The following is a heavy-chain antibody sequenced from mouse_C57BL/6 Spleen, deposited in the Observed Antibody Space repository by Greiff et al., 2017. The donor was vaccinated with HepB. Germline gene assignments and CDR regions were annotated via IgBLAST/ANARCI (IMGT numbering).Heavy chain of an antibody. D-gene: IGHD1-1*01. V-gene: IGHV7-3*01. CDR2: IRNKANGYTT. CDR3: ARSYYYGSSYGAY. J-gene: IGHJ3*01. CDR1: GFTFTDYY. Sequence: EVKVVESGGGLVQPGGSLSLSCAASGFTFTDYYMSWVRQPPGKALEWLGFIRNKANGYTTEYSASVKGRFTISRDNSQSILYLQMNALRAEDSATYYCARSYYYGSSYGAYWGQGTLVTVSA.